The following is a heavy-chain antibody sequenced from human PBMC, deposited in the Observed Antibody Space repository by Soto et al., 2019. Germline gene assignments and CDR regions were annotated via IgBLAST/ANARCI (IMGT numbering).Heavy chain of an antibody. CDR2: IYYSGST. D-gene: IGHD3-10*01. J-gene: IGHJ6*02. Sequence: ASETLSLTCTVSGGSISSYYRSWIRHPPGKGLEWIGYIYYSGSTNYNPSLKSRVTISVDTSKNQCSLKLSSVTAADTAVYYCARAYGSGSSDYYYGMDVWGQGTTVTVSS. CDR1: GGSISSYY. V-gene: IGHV4-59*01. CDR3: ARAYGSGSSDYYYGMDV.